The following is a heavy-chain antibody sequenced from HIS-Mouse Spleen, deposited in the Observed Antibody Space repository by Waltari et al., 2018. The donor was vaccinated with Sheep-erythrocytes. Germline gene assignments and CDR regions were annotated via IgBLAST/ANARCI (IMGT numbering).Heavy chain of an antibody. J-gene: IGHJ3*02. V-gene: IGHV4-39*02. CDR2: IYYSGST. CDR3: ARDTNWGGDAFDI. CDR1: GGSISSSSSY. Sequence: QLQLQESGPGLVKPSETLSLTCTVLGGSISSSSSYWGWIRQPPGKGLEWFGSIYYSGSTYYNPSLKSRVTISVDTSKNQFSLKLSSVTAADTAVYYCARDTNWGGDAFDIWGQGTMVTVSS. D-gene: IGHD7-27*01.